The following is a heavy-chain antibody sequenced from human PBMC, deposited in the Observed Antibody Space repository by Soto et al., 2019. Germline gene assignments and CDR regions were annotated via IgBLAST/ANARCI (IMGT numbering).Heavy chain of an antibody. CDR3: ARHGFGELHGLGDV. CDR2: INYSGGT. V-gene: IGHV4-59*08. Sequence: QVQLQESGPRLVKPSATLSLTCPVSGGSLRSYYCSWFRQPPGKGLEWVGYINYSGGTFYNPSLKSRVNMSVDTYNNQYSLMVNSVTATYTAVYYCARHGFGELHGLGDVWGQGTTVTVSS. J-gene: IGHJ6*02. D-gene: IGHD3-10*01. CDR1: GGSLRSYY.